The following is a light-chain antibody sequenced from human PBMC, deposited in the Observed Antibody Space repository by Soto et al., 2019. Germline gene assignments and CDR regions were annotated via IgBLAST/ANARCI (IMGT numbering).Light chain of an antibody. Sequence: QSALTQPASVSGSPGQSITFSCTGASSDVGSYNLVSWYQHHPGKAPKLMIYEVSRRPSGVSNRFSGSKSGNTASLTISGLQAEDEADYYCCSYAGSSTFLYVFGTGTRSPS. CDR3: CSYAGSSTFLYV. CDR2: EVS. CDR1: SSDVGSYNL. J-gene: IGLJ1*01. V-gene: IGLV2-23*02.